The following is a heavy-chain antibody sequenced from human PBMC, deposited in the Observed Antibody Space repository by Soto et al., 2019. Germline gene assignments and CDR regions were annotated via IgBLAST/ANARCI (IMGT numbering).Heavy chain of an antibody. CDR3: ATQVVGVGWFDP. D-gene: IGHD1-26*01. Sequence: GGSLRLSCAASGFTFSSYGMHWVRQAPGKGLEWVAVISYDGSNKYYADSVKGRFTISRDNSKNTLYLQMNSLRAEDTAVYYCATQVVGVGWFDPWGQGTLVTVSS. CDR2: ISYDGSNK. J-gene: IGHJ5*02. CDR1: GFTFSSYG. V-gene: IGHV3-30*03.